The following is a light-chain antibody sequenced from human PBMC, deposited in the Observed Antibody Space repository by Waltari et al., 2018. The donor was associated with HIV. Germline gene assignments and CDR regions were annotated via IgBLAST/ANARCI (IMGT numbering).Light chain of an antibody. CDR1: TSNIANND. J-gene: IGLJ3*02. Sequence: SVLTQPPSASGTPGQPVIISCSGNTSNIANNDVTWYQHFPGSAPKLLIYMNNYRPSGVPDRFAGSRSGTSASLTISGLQMEDEAQYYCATWDDSLNGVFGAGTRLTVL. CDR2: MNN. V-gene: IGLV1-44*01. CDR3: ATWDDSLNGV.